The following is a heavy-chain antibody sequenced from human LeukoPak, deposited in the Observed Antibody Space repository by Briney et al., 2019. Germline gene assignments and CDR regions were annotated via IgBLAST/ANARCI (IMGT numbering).Heavy chain of an antibody. D-gene: IGHD2-2*01. CDR2: IIPIFGTA. V-gene: IGHV1-69*05. Sequence: SVKVSYKASGGTFSSYAISWVRQATGQGLEWMGGIIPIFGTANYAQKFQGRVTITTDESTSTAYMELSSLRSEDTAVYYCATSDCSSTSCYQWYYYMDVWGKGTTVTVSS. CDR3: ATSDCSSTSCYQWYYYMDV. CDR1: GGTFSSYA. J-gene: IGHJ6*03.